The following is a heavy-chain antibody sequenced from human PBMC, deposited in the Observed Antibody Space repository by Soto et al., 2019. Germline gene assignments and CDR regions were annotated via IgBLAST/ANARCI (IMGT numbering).Heavy chain of an antibody. V-gene: IGHV3-23*01. Sequence: EVQLLESGGGLVQPGGSLRLSCAASGFTFSSYAMSWVRQAPGKGLEWVSAISGSGGSTYYADSVKGRFTISRDNSKNTXXLQMNSLRAEDTAVYYCAKDDLIHGSGFDSGAFDIWGQGTMVTVSS. CDR3: AKDDLIHGSGFDSGAFDI. CDR2: ISGSGGST. J-gene: IGHJ3*02. D-gene: IGHD3-10*01. CDR1: GFTFSSYA.